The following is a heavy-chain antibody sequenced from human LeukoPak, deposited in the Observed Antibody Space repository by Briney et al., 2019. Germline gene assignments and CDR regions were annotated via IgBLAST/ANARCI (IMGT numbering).Heavy chain of an antibody. CDR3: ARLVEDTAMVKSFYYYYYYMDV. D-gene: IGHD5-18*01. J-gene: IGHJ6*03. Sequence: SETLSLTCTVSGYSVSSSYYWGWIRQPPGKGLEWIGSIYYSGSTYYNPSLKSRVTISVDTSKNQFSLKLSSVTAADTAVYYCARLVEDTAMVKSFYYYYYYMDVWGKGTTVTVSS. CDR2: IYYSGST. V-gene: IGHV4-39*01. CDR1: GYSVSSSYY.